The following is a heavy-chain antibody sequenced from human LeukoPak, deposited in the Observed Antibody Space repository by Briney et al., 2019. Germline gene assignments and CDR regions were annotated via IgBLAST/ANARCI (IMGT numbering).Heavy chain of an antibody. CDR2: ITYDGSNK. J-gene: IGHJ5*02. CDR1: GFTFRSFD. V-gene: IGHV3-30*03. Sequence: PGGSLRLSCAASGFTFRSFDMHWVRQAPGKGLEWVAVITYDGSNKDYADSVKGRFTISRDNAKDSLYLQMNSLTAEDTAMYYCVRAYHPGGWFDPWGQGTLVTVSS. CDR3: VRAYHPGGWFDP. D-gene: IGHD2-21*01.